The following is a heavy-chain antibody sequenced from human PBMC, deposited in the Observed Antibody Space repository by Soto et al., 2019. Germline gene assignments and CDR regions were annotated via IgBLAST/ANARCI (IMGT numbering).Heavy chain of an antibody. CDR2: IWYDGSNK. CDR1: GFTFSSYG. V-gene: IGHV3-33*01. Sequence: QVQLVESGGGEVQPGRSLRLSCAASGFTFSSYGMHWVRQAPGKGLEWVAVIWYDGSNKYYADSVKGRFTISRDNSKNTLYLQMNSLRAEDTAVYYCARDLDCSGCSCQYYFDYWGQGTLVTVSS. D-gene: IGHD2-15*01. J-gene: IGHJ4*02. CDR3: ARDLDCSGCSCQYYFDY.